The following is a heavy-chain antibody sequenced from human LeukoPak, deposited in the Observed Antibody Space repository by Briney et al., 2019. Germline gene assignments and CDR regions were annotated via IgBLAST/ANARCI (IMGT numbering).Heavy chain of an antibody. CDR2: IYYSGST. Sequence: SETLSLTCTVSGGSITSSSYYWGWIRQPPGKGLEWLGSIYYSGSTFYNPSPKSRVTISVDTSKNQFSLKLSSVTAADTAVYYCAREEPWPSTSSWGSFDYWGQGTLVTVSS. CDR1: GGSITSSSYY. V-gene: IGHV4-39*07. D-gene: IGHD2-2*01. J-gene: IGHJ4*02. CDR3: AREEPWPSTSSWGSFDY.